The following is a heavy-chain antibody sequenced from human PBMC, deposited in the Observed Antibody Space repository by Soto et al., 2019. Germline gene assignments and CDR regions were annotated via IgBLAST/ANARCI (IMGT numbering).Heavy chain of an antibody. D-gene: IGHD3-10*01. CDR2: LYSSGST. CDR3: VLWPPYYFDY. Sequence: LRLSCAASGFTFTGNDMNWVRQAPGKGLEWVSLLYSSGSTYYADSVKGRFTISRDNSKNTLYLQMNSLRAEDTAVYYCVLWPPYYFDYWGQGTLVTVSS. J-gene: IGHJ4*02. CDR1: GFTFTGND. V-gene: IGHV3-53*01.